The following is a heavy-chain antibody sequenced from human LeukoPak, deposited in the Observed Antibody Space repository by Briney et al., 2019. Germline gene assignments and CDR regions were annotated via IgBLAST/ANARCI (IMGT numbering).Heavy chain of an antibody. J-gene: IGHJ6*03. V-gene: IGHV1-18*01. CDR3: ARDSMYSSSWATRYYYYMDV. CDR1: GYTFTSYG. CDR2: ISAYNGNT. Sequence: AAVKVSCKASGYTFTSYGISWVRQAPGQGLEWMGWISAYNGNTNYAQKLQGRVTMTTDTSTSTAYMELRSLRSDDTAVYYCARDSMYSSSWATRYYYYMDVWGKGTTGTVSS. D-gene: IGHD6-13*01.